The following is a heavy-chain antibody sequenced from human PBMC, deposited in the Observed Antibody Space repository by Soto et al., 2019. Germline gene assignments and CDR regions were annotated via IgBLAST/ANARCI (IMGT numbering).Heavy chain of an antibody. CDR2: IGTAGDT. Sequence: GGSLRLSCVASGFTFSSYDMHWVRQATGKGLEWVSAIGTAGDTYYPGSVKGRFTISRENAKNSLYLQMNSLRAGDTVVYYCARARDYGYAFDIWGQGTMVTVSS. J-gene: IGHJ3*02. CDR3: ARARDYGYAFDI. D-gene: IGHD4-17*01. CDR1: GFTFSSYD. V-gene: IGHV3-13*01.